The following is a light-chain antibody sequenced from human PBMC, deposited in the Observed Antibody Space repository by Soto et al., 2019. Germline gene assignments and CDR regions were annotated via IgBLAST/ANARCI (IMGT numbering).Light chain of an antibody. CDR3: AAWDDSLSGPV. V-gene: IGLV1-47*02. Sequence: QPVLTQPPSASGTPGQRVTISCSGGSSNIGSNSVFWYQQLPGTAPKLLIYLSNERPSGVPDRFSASKSGTSASLAISGLRPEDEADYYCAAWDDSLSGPVFGGGTKVTVL. CDR2: LSN. J-gene: IGLJ3*02. CDR1: SSNIGSNS.